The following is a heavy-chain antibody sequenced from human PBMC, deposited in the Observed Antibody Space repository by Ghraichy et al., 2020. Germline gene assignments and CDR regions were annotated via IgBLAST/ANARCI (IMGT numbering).Heavy chain of an antibody. CDR3: ARDHTSGSGSYLY. Sequence: ASVKVSCKASGYSFTSYGIAWVRQAPGHGLEWLGWISANNGNTNYAQKIQGRVTMTTDTSTSTAYMELRRLRSDDTAVYFCARDHTSGSGSYLYWGQGTLVTVSS. J-gene: IGHJ4*02. V-gene: IGHV1-18*01. D-gene: IGHD3-10*01. CDR1: GYSFTSYG. CDR2: ISANNGNT.